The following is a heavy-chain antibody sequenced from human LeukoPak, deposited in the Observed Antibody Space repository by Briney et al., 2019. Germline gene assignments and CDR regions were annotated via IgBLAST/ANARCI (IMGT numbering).Heavy chain of an antibody. CDR1: GGTFSSYA. V-gene: IGHV1-69*06. D-gene: IGHD2-21*02. J-gene: IGHJ3*02. Sequence: GASVKVSCKASGGTFSSYANSWVRQAPGQGLEWMGGIIPIFGTANYAQKFQGRVTITADKSTSTAYMELSSLRSEDTAVYYSARGDEAYCGGDCYDAFDIWGQGTMVTVSS. CDR2: IIPIFGTA. CDR3: ARGDEAYCGGDCYDAFDI.